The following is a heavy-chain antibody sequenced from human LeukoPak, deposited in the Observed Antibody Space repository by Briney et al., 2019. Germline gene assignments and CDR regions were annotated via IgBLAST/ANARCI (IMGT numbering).Heavy chain of an antibody. CDR2: IIPIFGTA. Sequence: SVKVSCKASGGTFSSYAISWVRQAPGQGLEWMGGIIPIFGTANYAQKFQGRVTITADESTSTAYMELSSLRSEDTAVYYCARDGCSSTSCYTSWFDPWGQEPWSPSPQ. D-gene: IGHD2-2*02. J-gene: IGHJ5*02. V-gene: IGHV1-69*01. CDR3: ARDGCSSTSCYTSWFDP. CDR1: GGTFSSYA.